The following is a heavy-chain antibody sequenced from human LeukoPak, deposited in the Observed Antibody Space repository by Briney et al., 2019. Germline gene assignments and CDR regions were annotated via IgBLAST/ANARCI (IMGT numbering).Heavy chain of an antibody. CDR2: IYPGDSDT. V-gene: IGHV5-51*01. CDR1: GYSFIIYW. CDR3: ARQRDSGDFDS. D-gene: IGHD4-17*01. J-gene: IGHJ5*01. Sequence: GESLKISCKDSGYSFIIYWIAWVRQMPGKGLEWMGTIYPGDSDTRYNPSFQGQVTISADKSISTAYLQWSSLKASDTAIYYCARQRDSGDFDSWGQGTLVTVPS.